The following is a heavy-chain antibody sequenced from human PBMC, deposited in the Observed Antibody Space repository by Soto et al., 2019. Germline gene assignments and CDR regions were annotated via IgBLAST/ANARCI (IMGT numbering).Heavy chain of an antibody. D-gene: IGHD2-2*01. CDR1: GFTFSTYT. CDR3: AKARCSTNNCYVPDY. V-gene: IGHV3-23*01. J-gene: IGHJ4*02. CDR2: ISGSGDSP. Sequence: GGSLRLSCVASGFTFSTYTMSWVRQTPGKGLEWVSVISGSGDSPSYADSVQGRFSISRDNPKRTLYLQMSSLRGEDTAMYYCAKARCSTNNCYVPDYWGQGTLVTVSS.